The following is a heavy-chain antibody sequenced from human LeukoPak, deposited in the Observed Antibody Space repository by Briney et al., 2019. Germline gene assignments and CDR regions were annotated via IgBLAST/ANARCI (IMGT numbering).Heavy chain of an antibody. D-gene: IGHD1-14*01. J-gene: IGHJ3*02. Sequence: SETLSLTCTVSGGSISSYYWSWIRQPAGKGLEWIGRIYTSGSTNYNPSLKSRVTISVDTSKNQFSLKLSSVTAADTAVYYCARDHLYNRKGAFDIWGQGTMVTVSS. CDR1: GGSISSYY. CDR3: ARDHLYNRKGAFDI. CDR2: IYTSGST. V-gene: IGHV4-4*07.